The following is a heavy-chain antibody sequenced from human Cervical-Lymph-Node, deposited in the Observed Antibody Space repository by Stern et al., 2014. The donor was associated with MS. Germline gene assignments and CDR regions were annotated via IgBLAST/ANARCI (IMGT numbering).Heavy chain of an antibody. CDR3: ATQGRALAPD. V-gene: IGHV4-61*02. CDR2: IYSSGTT. Sequence: QVQLQESGPGLVKPSQTLSLTCTVSGDSISSGNYYWSWIRQPAGKGLEWIGRIYSSGTTYYNPSLRSRVTISIDKSHNQFPVKRGSVTATDTAVYYCATQGRALAPDWGQGTLVTVSS. J-gene: IGHJ4*02. CDR1: GDSISSGNYY.